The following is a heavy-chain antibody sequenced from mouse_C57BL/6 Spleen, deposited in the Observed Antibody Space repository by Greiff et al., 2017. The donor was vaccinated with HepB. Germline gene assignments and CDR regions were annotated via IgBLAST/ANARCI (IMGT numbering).Heavy chain of an antibody. CDR3: ASSSITTDY. J-gene: IGHJ2*01. V-gene: IGHV1-82*01. D-gene: IGHD1-1*01. Sequence: VQLQQSGPELVKPGASVKISCKASGYAFSSSWMNWVKQRPGKGLEWIGRIYPGAGDTHYNGKFQGKATLTADKSSSTAYMQLSGLPSEDSAVYFCASSSITTDYWGQGTTLTVSS. CDR2: IYPGAGDT. CDR1: GYAFSSSW.